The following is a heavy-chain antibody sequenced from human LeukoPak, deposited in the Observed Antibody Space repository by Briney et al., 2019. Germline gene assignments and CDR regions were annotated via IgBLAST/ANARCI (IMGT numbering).Heavy chain of an antibody. CDR2: ISYDGSNK. J-gene: IGHJ5*02. D-gene: IGHD3-10*01. CDR1: GFTFRSYA. V-gene: IGHV3-30-3*01. Sequence: ALRLSCAASGFTFRSYATHWVRQAPGKGLEWVAVISYDGSNKYYADSVKGRFTISRDNSKNTLYLQMNSLRAEDTAVYYCARDLGGSGNNWFDPWGQGTLVTVSS. CDR3: ARDLGGSGNNWFDP.